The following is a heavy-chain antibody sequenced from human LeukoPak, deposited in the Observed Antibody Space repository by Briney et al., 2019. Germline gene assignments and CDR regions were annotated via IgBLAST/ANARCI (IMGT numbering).Heavy chain of an antibody. CDR2: ISYDGSNK. CDR3: AKDAGSGWYPYFDY. CDR1: GFTFSSYG. Sequence: GGSLRLSCAASGFTFSSYGMHWVRQAPGKGLEWVAVISYDGSNKYYTDSVKGRFTISRDNSKNTLYLQMNSLRAEDTAMYYCAKDAGSGWYPYFDYWGQGTLVTVSS. V-gene: IGHV3-30*18. J-gene: IGHJ4*02. D-gene: IGHD6-19*01.